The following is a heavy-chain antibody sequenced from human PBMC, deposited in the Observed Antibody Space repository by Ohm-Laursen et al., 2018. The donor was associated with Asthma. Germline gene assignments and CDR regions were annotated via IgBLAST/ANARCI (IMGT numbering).Heavy chain of an antibody. V-gene: IGHV3-30-3*01. CDR1: GFSFSSYA. D-gene: IGHD3-3*01. CDR3: ARDVMEWYLPAFDF. CDR2: GVSYYDGGLE. Sequence: SLRLSCAASGFSFSSYAMHWVRQAPGKGLEWVAVGVSYYDGGLEYYADSVNGRFTVSRDDSKNTLYLQMNSLRPDDTAVYYCARDVMEWYLPAFDFWGQGTLVIVSS. J-gene: IGHJ4*02.